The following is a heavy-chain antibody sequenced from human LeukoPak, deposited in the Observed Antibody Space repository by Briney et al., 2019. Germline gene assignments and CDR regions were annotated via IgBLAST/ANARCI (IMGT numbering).Heavy chain of an antibody. D-gene: IGHD2-8*01. Sequence: ASVKVSCKASGYTFTSYDINWVRQATGQGLEWMGYMNPNSGNTGYAQKFQGRVTMTRNTSISTAYMELSSLRSEDTAVYYCARGLMVYAGIRFDPWGQGTLVTVSS. V-gene: IGHV1-8*01. J-gene: IGHJ5*02. CDR3: ARGLMVYAGIRFDP. CDR1: GYTFTSYD. CDR2: MNPNSGNT.